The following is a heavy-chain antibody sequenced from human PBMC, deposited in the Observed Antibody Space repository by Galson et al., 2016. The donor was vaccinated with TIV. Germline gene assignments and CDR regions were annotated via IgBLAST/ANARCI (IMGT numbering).Heavy chain of an antibody. CDR3: ARGSTYGGGCEYFDY. CDR2: ILPIATRT. CDR1: TGNFNNYA. D-gene: IGHD3-10*01. Sequence: SVNVSCKASTGNFNNYAMHWVRQAPGQGLEWMGVILPIATRTTFAQNFQGRLTMNTDASTTTVTMELSSLTSEDTAVYFCARGSTYGGGCEYFDYWGQGTLLTVSS. J-gene: IGHJ4*02. V-gene: IGHV1-46*02.